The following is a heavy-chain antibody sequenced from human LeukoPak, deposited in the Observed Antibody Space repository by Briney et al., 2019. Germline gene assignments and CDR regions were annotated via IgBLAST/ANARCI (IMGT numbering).Heavy chain of an antibody. CDR2: VIPIFGTA. CDR1: GGTFSSYA. CDR3: ARGHGGWLGYFDL. J-gene: IGHJ2*01. V-gene: IGHV1-69*01. D-gene: IGHD6-19*01. Sequence: SVKVSCKASGGTFSSYAISWVRQAPGQGLEWMGGVIPIFGTANYAQKFQGRVTITADESTSTAYMELSSLRSEDTAVYYCARGHGGWLGYFDLWGRGTLVTVSS.